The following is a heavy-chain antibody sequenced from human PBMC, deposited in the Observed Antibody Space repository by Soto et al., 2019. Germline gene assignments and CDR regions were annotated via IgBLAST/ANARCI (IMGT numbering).Heavy chain of an antibody. CDR3: ARGIVATSTFDY. Sequence: AAVKVSCKASGYMFTSYYMHWVRQAPGQGREWMGKINPSGGSTSYAQKFQGRVTMTRDTSTSAVYMELSSLRSEDTAVYYCARGIVATSTFDYWGQGTLVTVSS. V-gene: IGHV1-46*01. J-gene: IGHJ4*02. CDR2: INPSGGST. CDR1: GYMFTSYY. D-gene: IGHD5-12*01.